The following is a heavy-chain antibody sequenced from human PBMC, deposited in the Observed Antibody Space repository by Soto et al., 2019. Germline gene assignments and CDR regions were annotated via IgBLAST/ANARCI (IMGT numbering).Heavy chain of an antibody. D-gene: IGHD7-27*01. CDR3: TRQGPFSLTGDDAFDI. Sequence: GGSLRLSCAASGFTFSGSAMHWVRQASGTGLEWDGRIRSKANSYATAYAASVKGRFTISRDDSKNTSYLQMNSLKTEDTAVYCCTRQGPFSLTGDDAFDIWGQGTMVTVSS. CDR1: GFTFSGSA. V-gene: IGHV3-73*01. J-gene: IGHJ3*02. CDR2: IRSKANSYAT.